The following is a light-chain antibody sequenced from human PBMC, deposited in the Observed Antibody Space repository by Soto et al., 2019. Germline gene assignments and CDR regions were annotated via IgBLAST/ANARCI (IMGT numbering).Light chain of an antibody. V-gene: IGKV3-11*01. Sequence: EIVLTQSPATLSLSPGERATLSCRASQSVRSSLAWYQQQPGQAPRLLIYDASNRATGIPARFSGSGSGTDFTLTISSLEPKDFALYHCQQRSNWAGTFGQGTKGEIK. J-gene: IGKJ1*01. CDR3: QQRSNWAGT. CDR2: DAS. CDR1: QSVRSS.